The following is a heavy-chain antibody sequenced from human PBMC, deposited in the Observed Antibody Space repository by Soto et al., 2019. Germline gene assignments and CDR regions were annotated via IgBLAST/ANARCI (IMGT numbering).Heavy chain of an antibody. CDR1: GYTFTSYP. J-gene: IGHJ4*02. V-gene: IGHV1-3*01. CDR3: ARDVGATGD. Sequence: QVQLVQSGAEVKKPGASVKVSCKASGYTFTSYPMHWVRQAPGQRLEWMGWINAGNGNTKYSQKFQGRVTITRETSASTAYMERSSLRSEDTAVYYCARDVGATGDWGQGTLVTVSS. D-gene: IGHD1-26*01. CDR2: INAGNGNT.